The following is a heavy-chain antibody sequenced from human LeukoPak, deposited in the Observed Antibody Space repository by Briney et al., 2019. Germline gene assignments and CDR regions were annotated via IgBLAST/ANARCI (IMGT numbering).Heavy chain of an antibody. V-gene: IGHV3-53*01. CDR2: IYSGGST. CDR1: GFTVSSNY. CDR3: ARLDGKDAFDI. Sequence: PGGSLRLSCAASGFTVSSNYMSWGRQAPGKGLEWVSVIYSGGSTYYADSVKGRFTISRDNSKNTLYLQMNSLRAEDTAVYYCARLDGKDAFDIWGQGTMVTASS. J-gene: IGHJ3*02. D-gene: IGHD1-26*01.